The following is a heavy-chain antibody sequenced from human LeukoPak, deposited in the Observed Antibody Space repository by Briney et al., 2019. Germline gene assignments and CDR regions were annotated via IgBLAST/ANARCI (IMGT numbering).Heavy chain of an antibody. V-gene: IGHV3-11*01. J-gene: IGHJ4*02. CDR3: ARTRKNYYDSSGLFDY. Sequence: GGSLRLSCAASGFTFSDYYTSWIRQAPGKGLEWVSYISSSGSTKYSADSVKGRFTISRDNAKNSLFLQMKSLRAEDTAVYYCARTRKNYYDSSGLFDYWGQGTLVTVSS. CDR1: GFTFSDYY. CDR2: ISSSGSTK. D-gene: IGHD3-22*01.